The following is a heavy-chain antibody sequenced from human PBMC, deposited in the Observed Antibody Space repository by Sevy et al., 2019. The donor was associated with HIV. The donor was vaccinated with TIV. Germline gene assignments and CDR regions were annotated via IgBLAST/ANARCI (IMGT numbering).Heavy chain of an antibody. Sequence: GGSLRLSCAASGFSFSTHWMNWVRQAPGKGLEWVANIKQDGSEKYYVDSVKGRFTISRDNAKKLLSLQMDSLRAEDTAVYYCARDYALGGFYYDSRGFPYGDYFDYWGQGALVTVSS. J-gene: IGHJ4*02. CDR3: ARDYALGGFYYDSRGFPYGDYFDY. CDR1: GFSFSTHW. CDR2: IKQDGSEK. D-gene: IGHD3-22*01. V-gene: IGHV3-7*01.